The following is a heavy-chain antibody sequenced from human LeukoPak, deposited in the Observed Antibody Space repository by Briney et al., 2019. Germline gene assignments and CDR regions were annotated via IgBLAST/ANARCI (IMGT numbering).Heavy chain of an antibody. J-gene: IGHJ3*02. Sequence: GGSLRLSCTASGLTLSDHIIDWVRQAPGKGLEWVGRSRRKSMRYTTEYAASVKGRFTFFRDDSQNSLYLQMNSLETEDTAVYFCTRDGRQSANSAFDIWGQGIMVTVSS. D-gene: IGHD4/OR15-4a*01. CDR1: GLTLSDHI. CDR2: SRRKSMRYTT. CDR3: TRDGRQSANSAFDI. V-gene: IGHV3-72*01.